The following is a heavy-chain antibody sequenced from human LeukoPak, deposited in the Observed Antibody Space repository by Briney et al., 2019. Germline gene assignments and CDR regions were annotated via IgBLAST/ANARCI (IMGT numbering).Heavy chain of an antibody. CDR1: GFPFSSYS. J-gene: IGHJ4*02. Sequence: GSLGLSCAASGFPFSSYSMNWVRQAPGRGLEWVSSIRFTGSYIYYADSVKGRFTISRTNAKNSLFLQMNSLRAEDTAVYYCARGPHGGFVIIPTEFWGQGTLVTVSS. D-gene: IGHD3-3*01. CDR2: IRFTGSYI. V-gene: IGHV3-21*01. CDR3: ARGPHGGFVIIPTEF.